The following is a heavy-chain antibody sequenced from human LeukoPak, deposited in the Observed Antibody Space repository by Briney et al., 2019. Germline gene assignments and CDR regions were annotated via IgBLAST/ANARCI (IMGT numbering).Heavy chain of an antibody. Sequence: ASVKVSCKASGNTFTSYYMHRVRQAPGQGLEWMGIINPSGGSTNHAQKFQGRVTMTRDTSTSTVYMELSSLRSEDTAVYYCARDPLKEAGYYFDYWGQGTLVTVSS. J-gene: IGHJ4*02. CDR1: GNTFTSYY. CDR3: ARDPLKEAGYYFDY. V-gene: IGHV1-46*01. CDR2: INPSGGST. D-gene: IGHD6-25*01.